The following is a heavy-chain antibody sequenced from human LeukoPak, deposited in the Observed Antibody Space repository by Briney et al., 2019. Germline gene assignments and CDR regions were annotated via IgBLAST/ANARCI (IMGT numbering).Heavy chain of an antibody. D-gene: IGHD3-22*01. CDR3: GRTHPPYDSSGYYFDY. CDR1: GVTFSSYA. CDR2: ISYDGSNK. J-gene: IGHJ4*02. Sequence: GGSLRLSCAASGVTFSSYAMHWVCQGPGKGLEWVAVISYDGSNKYSADSVKGRFTTSRDNSKNTLYLQMNSLRAEDTAVYYCGRTHPPYDSSGYYFDYWGQGTLVTVSS. V-gene: IGHV3-30*01.